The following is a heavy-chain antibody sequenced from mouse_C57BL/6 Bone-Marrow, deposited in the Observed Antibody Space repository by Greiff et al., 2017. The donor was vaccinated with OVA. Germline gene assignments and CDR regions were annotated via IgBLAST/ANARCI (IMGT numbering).Heavy chain of an antibody. J-gene: IGHJ4*01. CDR1: GFSFNTYP. Sequence: EVQLVESGGGLVQPKGSLKLSCAASGFSFNTYPMNWVRQAPGKGLEWVARIRSKSNNYATYYADSVKDRFTISRDDSESMLYLQMNNLKTEDTAMYYCVRQKECGVLAMDYWGQGTSVTVSS. CDR2: IRSKSNNYAT. V-gene: IGHV10-1*01. D-gene: IGHD1-1*02. CDR3: VRQKECGVLAMDY.